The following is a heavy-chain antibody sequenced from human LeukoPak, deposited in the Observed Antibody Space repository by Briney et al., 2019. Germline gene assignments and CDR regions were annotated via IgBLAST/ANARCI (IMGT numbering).Heavy chain of an antibody. D-gene: IGHD1-14*01. J-gene: IGHJ6*03. Sequence: ASVKVSCKASGYTFTSYGISWVRQAPGKGLEWMGWISAYNGDTNYAQKLQGRVTMTTDTSTSTAYMELRSLRSDDTAVYYCARATHTRTRLIPKEEPGGYYYYYYMDVWGKGTTVTVSS. V-gene: IGHV1-18*01. CDR2: ISAYNGDT. CDR1: GYTFTSYG. CDR3: ARATHTRTRLIPKEEPGGYYYYYYMDV.